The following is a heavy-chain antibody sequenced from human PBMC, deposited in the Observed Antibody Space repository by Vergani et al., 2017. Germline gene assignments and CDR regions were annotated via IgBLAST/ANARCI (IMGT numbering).Heavy chain of an antibody. CDR1: GFTFSNSA. CDR2: ISGHGDRT. J-gene: IGHJ5*02. D-gene: IGHD3-3*01. V-gene: IGHV3-23*01. CDR3: VRGGRGDHGDFWSRLGP. Sequence: EVHLLESGGGQVEAGGSLRLSCVASGFTFSNSAMSWVRQTSGKGLEWVSAISGHGDRTYYADSVKGRFTISRDNSKNTVYLQMNSLKAEDRATYYCVRGGRGDHGDFWSRLGPWGQGTRVIVSS.